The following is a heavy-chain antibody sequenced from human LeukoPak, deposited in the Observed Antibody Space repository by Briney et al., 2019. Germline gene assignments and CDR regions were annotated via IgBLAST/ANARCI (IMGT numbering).Heavy chain of an antibody. V-gene: IGHV1-69*05. D-gene: IGHD6-6*01. CDR3: ARWGAAARPRGNWFDP. Sequence: SVKVSCKASGGTFSSYAISWVRQAPGQGLEWMGGIIPIFGTANYARKFQGRVTITTDESTSTAYMELSSLRSEDTAVYYCARWGAAARPRGNWFDPWGQGTLVTVSS. CDR2: IIPIFGTA. CDR1: GGTFSSYA. J-gene: IGHJ5*02.